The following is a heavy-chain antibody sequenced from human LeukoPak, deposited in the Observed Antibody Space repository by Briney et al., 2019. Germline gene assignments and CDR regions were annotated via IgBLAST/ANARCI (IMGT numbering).Heavy chain of an antibody. Sequence: LAGGSLRLSCAASGFTFSSYGMHWVRQAPGKGLEWVAFIRYDGSNKYYADSVKGRFTISRDNSKNILSLQMHSLRAEDTAVYYCAKHSAEFWTGLNLYFDSWGQGTLVTASS. D-gene: IGHD3/OR15-3a*01. CDR1: GFTFSSYG. CDR3: AKHSAEFWTGLNLYFDS. CDR2: IRYDGSNK. V-gene: IGHV3-30*02. J-gene: IGHJ4*02.